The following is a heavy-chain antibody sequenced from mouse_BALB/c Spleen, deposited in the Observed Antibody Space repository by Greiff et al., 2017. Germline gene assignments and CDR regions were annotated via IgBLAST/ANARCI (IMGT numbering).Heavy chain of an antibody. V-gene: IGHV5-6-5*01. CDR1: GFTFSSYA. CDR2: ISSGGST. D-gene: IGHD3-3*01. J-gene: IGHJ4*01. Sequence: EVKLVESGGGLVKPGGSLKLSCAASGFTFSSYAMSWVRQTPEKRLEWVASISSGGSTYYPDSVKGRFTISRDNARNILYLQMSSLRSEDTAMYYCARGGREGYYAMDYGGQGTSVTVSS. CDR3: ARGGREGYYAMDY.